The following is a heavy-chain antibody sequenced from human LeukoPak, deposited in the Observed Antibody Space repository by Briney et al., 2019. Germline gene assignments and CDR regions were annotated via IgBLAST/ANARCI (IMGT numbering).Heavy chain of an antibody. CDR1: GGSISSGGYY. CDR3: AREVTTVAYFDY. CDR2: IYYSGST. J-gene: IGHJ4*02. D-gene: IGHD4-23*01. Sequence: SETLSLTCTVSGGSISSGGYYWSWIRQHPRKGLEWVGYIYYSGSTYYNPSLKSRVTISVDTSKNQFSLKLSSVTAADTAVYYCAREVTTVAYFDYWGQGTLVTVSS. V-gene: IGHV4-31*03.